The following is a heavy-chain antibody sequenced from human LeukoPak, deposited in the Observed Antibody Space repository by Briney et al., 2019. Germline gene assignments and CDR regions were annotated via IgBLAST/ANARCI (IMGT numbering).Heavy chain of an antibody. Sequence: GRSLRLSCAASGFSLSAYGVHWVRQAPGKGLEWVAVIWYDGTSKDYADSVKGRFTFSRDNSKNTPYLQMNSLTVEDTAVYYCARRLTGTTHGFDYWGQGTLVTVSS. V-gene: IGHV3-33*01. CDR2: IWYDGTSK. CDR3: ARRLTGTTHGFDY. D-gene: IGHD1-20*01. CDR1: GFSLSAYG. J-gene: IGHJ4*02.